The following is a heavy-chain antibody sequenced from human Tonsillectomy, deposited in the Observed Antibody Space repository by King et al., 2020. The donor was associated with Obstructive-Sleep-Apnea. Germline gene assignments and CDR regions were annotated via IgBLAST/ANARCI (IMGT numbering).Heavy chain of an antibody. Sequence: VQLVESGGGLVKPGGSLRLSCAASGFTFSDYYMSWIRQAPGKGLEWVSYISSSGITIYYADSVTGRFTISRDNAKNSLYRQMNSLRAEDTAGYYCARDRGQYNWDEGDAFDIWGQGTMVTVSS. V-gene: IGHV3-11*01. CDR2: ISSSGITI. CDR1: GFTFSDYY. J-gene: IGHJ3*02. D-gene: IGHD1-20*01. CDR3: ARDRGQYNWDEGDAFDI.